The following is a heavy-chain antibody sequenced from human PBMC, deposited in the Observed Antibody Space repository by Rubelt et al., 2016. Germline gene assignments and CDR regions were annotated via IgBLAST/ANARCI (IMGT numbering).Heavy chain of an antibody. CDR2: ISGSGGST. V-gene: IGHV3-23*01. J-gene: IGHJ4*02. D-gene: IGHD3-22*01. Sequence: VRQAPGKGLEWVSAISGSGGSTYYADSVKGRFTISRDNAKNSLYLQMNSLRAEDTALYYCARAGADSSVDYFDYWGQGTLVTVSS. CDR3: ARAGADSSVDYFDY.